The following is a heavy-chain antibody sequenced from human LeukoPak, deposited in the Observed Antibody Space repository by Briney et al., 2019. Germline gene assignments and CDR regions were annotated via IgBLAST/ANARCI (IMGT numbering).Heavy chain of an antibody. J-gene: IGHJ5*02. D-gene: IGHD6-6*01. Sequence: GASVKVSCKASGYTFTGYYMHWVRQAPGQGLEWMGWINPNSGGTNYAQKFQGRVTMTRDTSISTAYMELSRLRSDDTAVYYCARDPGYSSSWARNWFDPWGQGTLVTVSS. CDR1: GYTFTGYY. V-gene: IGHV1-2*02. CDR2: INPNSGGT. CDR3: ARDPGYSSSWARNWFDP.